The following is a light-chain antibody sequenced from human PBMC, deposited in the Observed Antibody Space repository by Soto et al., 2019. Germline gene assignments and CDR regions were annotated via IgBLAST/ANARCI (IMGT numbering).Light chain of an antibody. V-gene: IGKV1-39*01. Sequence: DIQMTQSPSTLSASVGDRVTITCRASQSISSWLAWYQQKPGKAPKLLIYDASSLESGVPSRFSGSGSGTDFTLTISSLQPEDFATYYCQQSYSTPRVTFGQGTKVDIK. CDR1: QSISSW. CDR3: QQSYSTPRVT. J-gene: IGKJ1*01. CDR2: DAS.